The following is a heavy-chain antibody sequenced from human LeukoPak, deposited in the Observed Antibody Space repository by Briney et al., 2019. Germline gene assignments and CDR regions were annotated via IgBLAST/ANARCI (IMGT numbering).Heavy chain of an antibody. J-gene: IGHJ3*02. CDR3: ARDPRQGPDAFDI. CDR1: GGSISPYY. Sequence: SETLSLTCTVSGGSISPYYWSWIRQPPGKGLEWIGYIYHSGSTYYNPSLKSRVTISVDRSKNQFSLKLSSVTAADTAVYYCARDPRQGPDAFDIWGQGTMVTVSS. V-gene: IGHV4-59*12. CDR2: IYHSGST.